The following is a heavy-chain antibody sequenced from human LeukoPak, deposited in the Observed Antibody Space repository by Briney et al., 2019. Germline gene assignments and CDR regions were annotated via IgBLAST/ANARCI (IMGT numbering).Heavy chain of an antibody. CDR2: VYYSGST. CDR3: ARRGGSYYEIFDY. CDR1: SGSISSGNYY. D-gene: IGHD1-26*01. Sequence: SETLSLTCTVSSGSISSGNYYWGWIRQPPGKGLEWIGSVYYSGSTYYNPSLKSRVTISVDTSKNQFSLKLSSVTAADTAVYYCARRGGSYYEIFDYWGQGTLVTVSS. V-gene: IGHV4-39*01. J-gene: IGHJ4*02.